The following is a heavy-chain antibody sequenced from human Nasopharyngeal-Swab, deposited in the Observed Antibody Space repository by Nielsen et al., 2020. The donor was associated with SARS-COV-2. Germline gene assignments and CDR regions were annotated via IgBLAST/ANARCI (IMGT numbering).Heavy chain of an antibody. Sequence: GGSLRLSCSASGVTFSYYAMHWVRQAPGKGLEYVSAISDNGGSTYYPDSVKGRFTISRDNSRNTLYLQMSSLRAEDTAVYYCVEKTIERSYDYWGQGTLVTVSS. D-gene: IGHD1-26*01. J-gene: IGHJ4*02. CDR3: VEKTIERSYDY. CDR2: ISDNGGST. CDR1: GVTFSYYA. V-gene: IGHV3-64D*08.